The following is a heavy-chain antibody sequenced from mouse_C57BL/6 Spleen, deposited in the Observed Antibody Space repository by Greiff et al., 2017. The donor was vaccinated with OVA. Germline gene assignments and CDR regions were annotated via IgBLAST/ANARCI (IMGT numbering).Heavy chain of an antibody. CDR3: ASLANWDYYAMDY. Sequence: VKLQESGPGLVQPSQSLSITCTVSGFSLTSYGVHWVRQSPGKGLEWLGVIWSGGSTDYNAAFISRLSISKDNSKSQVFFKMNSLQADDTAIYYCASLANWDYYAMDYWGQGTSVTVSS. J-gene: IGHJ4*01. D-gene: IGHD4-1*01. V-gene: IGHV2-2*01. CDR2: IWSGGST. CDR1: GFSLTSYG.